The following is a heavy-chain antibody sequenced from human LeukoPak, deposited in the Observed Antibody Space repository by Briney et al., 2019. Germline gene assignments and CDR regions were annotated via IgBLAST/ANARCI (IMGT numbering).Heavy chain of an antibody. CDR2: INPSGSS. CDR1: GGSFSTYY. J-gene: IGHJ4*02. D-gene: IGHD3-3*01. V-gene: IGHV4-34*01. Sequence: KPSETLSLTCAVYGGSFSTYYWSWIRQAPGKGLEWIGEINPSGSSNYNPSLKSRVTISIDTSKSQFSLRLNSVTAADTAVYYCARAGMYSESWSDYSSHRSWPFDFWGQGTLVTVSS. CDR3: ARAGMYSESWSDYSSHRSWPFDF.